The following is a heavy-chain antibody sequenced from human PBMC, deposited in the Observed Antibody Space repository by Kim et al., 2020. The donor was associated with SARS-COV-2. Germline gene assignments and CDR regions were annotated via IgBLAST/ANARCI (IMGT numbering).Heavy chain of an antibody. J-gene: IGHJ3*02. V-gene: IGHV1-69*01. D-gene: IGHD5-18*01. CDR3: ARAFTRGYSYGYGAFDI. Sequence: FQGRVTLTADESTSTAYMELSSLRSEDTAVYYCARAFTRGYSYGYGAFDIWGQGTMVTVSS.